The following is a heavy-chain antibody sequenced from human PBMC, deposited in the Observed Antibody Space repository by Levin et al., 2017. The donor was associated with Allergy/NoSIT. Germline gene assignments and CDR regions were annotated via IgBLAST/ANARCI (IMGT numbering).Heavy chain of an antibody. CDR1: GITFSAYS. J-gene: IGHJ3*02. CDR2: LSDTSSYI. D-gene: IGHD6-25*01. V-gene: IGHV3-21*01. CDR3: GKSFMAAGITRAIDI. Sequence: PGGSLRLSCAASGITFSAYSMNWVRQAPGKGLEWVSSLSDTSSYIFYADSVKGRFTISRDNAKNSLYLQMNSLRAEDTAVYYCGKSFMAAGITRAIDIWGQGTVVTVSS.